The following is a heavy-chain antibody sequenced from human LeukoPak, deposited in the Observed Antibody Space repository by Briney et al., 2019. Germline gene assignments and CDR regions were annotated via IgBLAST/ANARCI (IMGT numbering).Heavy chain of an antibody. CDR1: GFTFSDYS. CDR3: ARRVPNEVITDYFDY. V-gene: IGHV3-30*03. CDR2: ISYDGSNK. D-gene: IGHD3-16*01. Sequence: GGSLRLSCAASGFTFSDYSLNWVRQAPGKGLEWVAVISYDGSNKYYADSVKGRFTISRDNSKNTLYLQMNSLRAEDTAVYYCARRVPNEVITDYFDYWGPGTLVTVSS. J-gene: IGHJ4*02.